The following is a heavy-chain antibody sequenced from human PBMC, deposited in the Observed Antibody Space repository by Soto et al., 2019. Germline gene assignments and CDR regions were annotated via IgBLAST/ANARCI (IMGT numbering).Heavy chain of an antibody. D-gene: IGHD2-8*01. J-gene: IGHJ6*02. CDR2: IIPIFGTA. V-gene: IGHV1-69*13. CDR3: ARDHCTNGVCLLPYGMDV. CDR1: GGTFSSYA. Sequence: SVKVSCKASGGTFSSYAISWVRQAPGQGLEWMGGIIPIFGTANYAQKFQGRVTITADESTSTAYMELSSLRSEDTAVYYCARDHCTNGVCLLPYGMDVWGQGTTVTVSS.